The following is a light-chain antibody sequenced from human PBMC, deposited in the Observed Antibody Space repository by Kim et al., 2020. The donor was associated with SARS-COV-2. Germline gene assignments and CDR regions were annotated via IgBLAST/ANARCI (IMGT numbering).Light chain of an antibody. V-gene: IGLV3-1*01. CDR2: QDS. CDR1: KLGEIY. J-gene: IGLJ2*01. CDR3: QAWDSSVV. Sequence: VSVAPGQTATLPCSGDKLGEIYACWYHQKPGQPPVLVIYQDSKRPSGIPERFSGSSSGNTATLTISGTQAMDEADYYCQAWDSSVVFGGGTKLTVL.